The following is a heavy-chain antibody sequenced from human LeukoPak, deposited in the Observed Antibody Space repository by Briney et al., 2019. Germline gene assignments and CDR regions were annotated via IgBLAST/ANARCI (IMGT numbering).Heavy chain of an antibody. CDR1: GYTFTGYY. V-gene: IGHV1-2*06. CDR2: INPNSGGT. D-gene: IGHD2-2*01. Sequence: ASVKVSCKASGYTFTGYYMHWVRQAPGQGLEWMGRINPNSGGTNYAQKFQGRVTMTRDTSISTAYMELSRLRSDDTAVYYCASRYCSSTSCRPNYYYYHMDVWGKGTTVTVSS. CDR3: ASRYCSSTSCRPNYYYYHMDV. J-gene: IGHJ6*03.